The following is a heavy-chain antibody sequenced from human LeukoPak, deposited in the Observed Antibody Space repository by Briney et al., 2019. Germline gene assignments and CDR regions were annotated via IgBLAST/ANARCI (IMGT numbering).Heavy chain of an antibody. J-gene: IGHJ5*02. CDR2: IYNSGNT. CDR1: GGSISSSTYY. Sequence: SETLSLTCTISGGSISSSTYYWGWIRQPPGKGLEWIGNIYNSGNTYYSPSLKSRVTISVDPSKNQFSLKLTSVTAADTAVYYCARRGASSNWFDPWGQGTLVTVSS. V-gene: IGHV4-39*01. CDR3: ARRGASSNWFDP. D-gene: IGHD1-26*01.